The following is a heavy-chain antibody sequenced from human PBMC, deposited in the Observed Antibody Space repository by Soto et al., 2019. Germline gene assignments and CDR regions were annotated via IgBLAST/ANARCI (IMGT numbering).Heavy chain of an antibody. J-gene: IGHJ6*02. CDR2: INPQTGGT. CDR3: AREPYQVIPDGMDV. CDR1: GYTFTGYY. V-gene: IGHV1-2*02. Sequence: GASVNVSCKVSGYTFTGYYIHWVREAPGQGLEWRGWINPQTGGTSYAQKFQGMVTLSRHTSINTAYLELSRLRCDDAAVFFCAREPYQVIPDGMDVWGQGTTVTVSS. D-gene: IGHD2-2*01.